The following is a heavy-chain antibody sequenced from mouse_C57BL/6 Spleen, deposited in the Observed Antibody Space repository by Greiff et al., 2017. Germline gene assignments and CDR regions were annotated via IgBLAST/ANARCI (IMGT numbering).Heavy chain of an antibody. Sequence: QVQLKESGPELVKPGASVKISCKASGYAFSSSWMNWVKQRPGKGLEWIGRIYPGDGDTNYNGKFKGKATLTADKSSSTAYMQLSSLTSEDSAVYFCARNGYLSYFDYGGQGTTLTVSS. V-gene: IGHV1-82*01. CDR2: IYPGDGDT. CDR3: ARNGYLSYFDY. D-gene: IGHD2-2*01. CDR1: GYAFSSSW. J-gene: IGHJ2*01.